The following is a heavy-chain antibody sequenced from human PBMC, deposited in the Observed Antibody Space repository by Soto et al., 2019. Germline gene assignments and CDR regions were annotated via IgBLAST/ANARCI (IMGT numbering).Heavy chain of an antibody. CDR1: GFTFSNYA. D-gene: IGHD6-19*01. J-gene: IGHJ6*02. CDR3: ARTESSGWSTRYGMDV. V-gene: IGHV3-23*01. Sequence: GGSLRLSCAASGFTFSNYAMTWVRQAPGKGLEWVSGISGSGDNTYHADSVKGRFTISRDNSKKKLYLQMNSLRAEDTAIYCCARTESSGWSTRYGMDVWGQGTTVTVSS. CDR2: ISGSGDNT.